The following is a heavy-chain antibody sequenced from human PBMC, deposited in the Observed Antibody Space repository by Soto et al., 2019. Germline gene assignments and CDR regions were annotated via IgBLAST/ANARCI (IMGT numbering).Heavy chain of an antibody. CDR2: IYHSGST. Sequence: SETLSLTCAVSGGSISSSNWWSWVRQPPGKGLEWIGEIYHSGSTNYNPSLKSRVTISVDKSKNQFSPKLSSVTAADTAVYYCARDCDSSTSCYLFDYWGQGTLVTVSS. D-gene: IGHD2-2*01. V-gene: IGHV4-4*02. CDR1: GGSISSSNW. CDR3: ARDCDSSTSCYLFDY. J-gene: IGHJ4*02.